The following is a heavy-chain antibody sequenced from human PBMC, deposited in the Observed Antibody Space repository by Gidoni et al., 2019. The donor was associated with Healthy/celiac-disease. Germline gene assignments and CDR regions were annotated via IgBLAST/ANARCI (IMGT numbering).Heavy chain of an antibody. V-gene: IGHV3-7*01. Sequence: EVQLVESGGGLVQPGGSLRLSCAASGFTFSSYWMSWVRQAPGKGLEWVANIKQDGSEKYYVDLVKGRFTISRDNAKNSLYLQMNSLRAEDTAVYYCARDLRGYSYGPRDRLDYWGQGTLVTVSS. CDR1: GFTFSSYW. CDR2: IKQDGSEK. D-gene: IGHD5-18*01. CDR3: ARDLRGYSYGPRDRLDY. J-gene: IGHJ4*02.